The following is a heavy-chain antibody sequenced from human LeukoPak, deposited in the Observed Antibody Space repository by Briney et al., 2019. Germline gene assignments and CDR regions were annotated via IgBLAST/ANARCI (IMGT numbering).Heavy chain of an antibody. J-gene: IGHJ4*02. Sequence: PGGSLRLSCAASGFTFSSYARSWVRQAPGKGLEWVSSISSSSSYIYYADSVKGRFTISRDNAKNSLYLQMNSLRAEDTAVYYCARDRGYYGDYDGPFDYWGQGTLVTVSS. D-gene: IGHD4-17*01. CDR1: GFTFSSYA. CDR3: ARDRGYYGDYDGPFDY. CDR2: ISSSSSYI. V-gene: IGHV3-21*01.